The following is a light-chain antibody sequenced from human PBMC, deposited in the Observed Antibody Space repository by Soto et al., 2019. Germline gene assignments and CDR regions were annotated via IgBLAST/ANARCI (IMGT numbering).Light chain of an antibody. CDR3: QQANSFPFN. J-gene: IGKJ4*01. V-gene: IGKV1-12*02. CDR1: QGISSW. Sequence: DIQMTQSPSSVSASVGDRVTITCRASQGISSWLAWYQHKPGKAPKLLIYAASSLQSGVPSRFSGSGSGTDFALTISSLQPEDCATYYCQQANSFPFNFGGGTKVEIK. CDR2: AAS.